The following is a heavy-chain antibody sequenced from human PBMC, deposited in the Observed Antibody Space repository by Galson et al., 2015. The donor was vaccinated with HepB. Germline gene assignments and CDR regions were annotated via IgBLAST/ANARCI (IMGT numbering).Heavy chain of an antibody. CDR2: LYPTGSA. V-gene: IGHV3-66*01. D-gene: IGHD6-13*01. CDR3: ARAAHSYSSHDS. J-gene: IGHJ4*02. CDR1: GFSITTNY. Sequence: SLRLSCAASGFSITTNYMNWVRQAPGKGLEWVSVLYPTGSAKIADSVKGRFTISRDNTKNTLYSQMSNLRADDTAVYYCARAAHSYSSHDSWGQGTLVTVSS.